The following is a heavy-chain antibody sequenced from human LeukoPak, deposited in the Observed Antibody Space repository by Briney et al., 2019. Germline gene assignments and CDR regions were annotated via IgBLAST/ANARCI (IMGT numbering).Heavy chain of an antibody. CDR2: ISSSSSTM. J-gene: IGHJ4*02. V-gene: IGHV3-48*04. Sequence: GGSLRLSCAASGFTVSSNYMSWVRQAPGKGLEWVSYISSSSSTMYYADSVKGRFTISRDNAKDSLFLQMNSLRVEDTAMYFCTRVGVGGYWGQGTLVTVSS. CDR1: GFTVSSNY. D-gene: IGHD3-16*01. CDR3: TRVGVGGY.